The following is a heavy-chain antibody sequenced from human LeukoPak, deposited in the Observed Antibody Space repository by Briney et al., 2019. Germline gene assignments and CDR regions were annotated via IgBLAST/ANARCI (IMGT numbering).Heavy chain of an antibody. J-gene: IGHJ4*02. V-gene: IGHV3-48*03. D-gene: IGHD3-22*01. CDR3: ARVGGYYDSSGYFGY. CDR1: GFTFSSYE. Sequence: GRSLRLSCAASGFTFSSYEMNWVRQAPGKGLEWVSYISSSGSTIYYADSVKGRFTISRDNAKNSLYLQMNSLRAEDTAVYYCARVGGYYDSSGYFGYWGQGTLVTVSS. CDR2: ISSSGSTI.